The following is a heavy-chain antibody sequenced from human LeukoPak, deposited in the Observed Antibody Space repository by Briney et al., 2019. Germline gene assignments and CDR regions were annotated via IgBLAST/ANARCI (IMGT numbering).Heavy chain of an antibody. J-gene: IGHJ4*02. CDR1: GYTFTRYG. Sequence: GASVTVSCMASGYTFTRYGLSWVRQAPGQGLEGVGWIIADTDNTNYAQKFQGRVTMPTDTSTPTACMELRSLRSDDTAVYYCATPYYDSSPYFAYWSQGTLVTPSS. CDR3: ATPYYDSSPYFAY. V-gene: IGHV1-18*01. CDR2: IIADTDNT. D-gene: IGHD3-22*01.